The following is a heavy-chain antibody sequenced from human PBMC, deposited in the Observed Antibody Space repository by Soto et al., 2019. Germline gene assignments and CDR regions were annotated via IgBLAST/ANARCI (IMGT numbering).Heavy chain of an antibody. CDR3: ARDVRNYYDSSGSPYYYYGMDV. Sequence: LSLTCTVSGGSISSGGYYWSWIRQHPGKGLEWIGYIYYSGSTYYNPSLKSRVTISVDTSKNQFSLKLSSVTAADTAVYYCARDVRNYYDSSGSPYYYYGMDVWGQGTTVTVSS. J-gene: IGHJ6*02. CDR1: GGSISSGGYY. CDR2: IYYSGST. D-gene: IGHD3-22*01. V-gene: IGHV4-31*03.